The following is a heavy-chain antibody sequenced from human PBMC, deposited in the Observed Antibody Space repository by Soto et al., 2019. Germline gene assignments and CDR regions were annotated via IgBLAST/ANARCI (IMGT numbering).Heavy chain of an antibody. CDR3: ARGLCITIFGVVMNWFDP. J-gene: IGHJ5*02. V-gene: IGHV4-59*01. Sequence: SETLSLTCTVSGGSISSYYWSWIRQPPGKGLEWIGYIYYTGSTNYNPSFKSRVTISVDTSKNQFSLKLNSVTAADTAVYYCARGLCITIFGVVMNWFDPWGQGTLVTVSS. CDR2: IYYTGST. D-gene: IGHD3-3*01. CDR1: GGSISSYY.